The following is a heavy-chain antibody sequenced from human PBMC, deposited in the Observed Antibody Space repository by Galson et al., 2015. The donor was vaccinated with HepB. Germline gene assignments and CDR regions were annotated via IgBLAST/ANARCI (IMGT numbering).Heavy chain of an antibody. D-gene: IGHD6-19*01. J-gene: IGHJ4*02. CDR2: INPNDGTT. CDR3: ARRITVAGATDY. V-gene: IGHV1-46*01. Sequence: SVKVSCKASGYTFTSYYMHWVRQAPGQGLEWMGIINPNDGTTSYAQKFQGIVTMTRDTSTSPVYMELSSLRSEESALYYCARRITVAGATDYWGQGTLVTVSS. CDR1: GYTFTSYY.